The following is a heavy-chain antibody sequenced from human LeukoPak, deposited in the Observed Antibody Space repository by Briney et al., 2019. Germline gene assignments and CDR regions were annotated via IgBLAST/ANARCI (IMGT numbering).Heavy chain of an antibody. CDR1: GGSISGYY. V-gene: IGHV4-59*01. J-gene: IGHJ5*02. CDR2: IYYSGST. D-gene: IGHD3-22*01. CDR3: ARAEYYYDSSGYYLNWFDP. Sequence: SETLSLTCTVSGGSISGYYWSWIRQPPGKGLEWIGYIYYSGSTNYNPSLKSRVTISVDTSKNQFSLKLSSVTAGDTAVYYCARAEYYYDSSGYYLNWFDPWGQGTLVTVSS.